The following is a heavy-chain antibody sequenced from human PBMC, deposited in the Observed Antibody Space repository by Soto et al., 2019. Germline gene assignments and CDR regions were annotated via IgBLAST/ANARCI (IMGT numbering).Heavy chain of an antibody. CDR3: ARLGDGFDM. Sequence: QVQLVQSGAEEKKPGASVKVSCKASGYSFTAYVMHWVRQAPGQCLEWMGWINADNGNTKYSQKFQGRVSITRDTSANTAYTDLSSLRSEDTAVYYCARLGDGFDMCSQGTMVTFSS. D-gene: IGHD2-21*02. J-gene: IGHJ3*02. V-gene: IGHV1-3*05. CDR1: GYSFTAYV. CDR2: INADNGNT.